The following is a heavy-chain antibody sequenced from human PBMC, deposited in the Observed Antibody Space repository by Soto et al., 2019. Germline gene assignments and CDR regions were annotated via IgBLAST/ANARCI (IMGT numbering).Heavy chain of an antibody. D-gene: IGHD6-19*01. CDR1: GFTFSTYG. CDR3: AKDLGLNNSGWRAAYFQH. V-gene: IGHV3-30*18. J-gene: IGHJ1*01. Sequence: QVQLVESGGGVVQPGRSLRLSCAASGFTFSTYGMHWVRQAPGKGLAWVAFISYDGINKDYADSVKARFTISRDNSKNTLYLQMNSLRAEDTAVFYCAKDLGLNNSGWRAAYFQHWGHCTLVTVSS. CDR2: ISYDGINK.